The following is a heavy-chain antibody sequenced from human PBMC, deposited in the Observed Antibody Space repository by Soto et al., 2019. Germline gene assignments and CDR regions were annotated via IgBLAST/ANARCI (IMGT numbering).Heavy chain of an antibody. D-gene: IGHD1-26*01. CDR2: IYYRGST. Sequence: QLLESGPGLVKPSETLSLTCTVSGDSISGSSYYWGWIRQPPGKGLEWIGSIYYRGSTYYNPSLKSRVTISVDTSKNQFSLKLSSVTAADTAVYYCARPLWSGIVGPSTVDYWGQGTLVTVSS. J-gene: IGHJ4*02. CDR3: ARPLWSGIVGPSTVDY. CDR1: GDSISGSSYY. V-gene: IGHV4-39*01.